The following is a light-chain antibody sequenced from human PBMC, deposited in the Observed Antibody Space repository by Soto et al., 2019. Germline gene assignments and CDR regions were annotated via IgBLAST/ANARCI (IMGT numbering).Light chain of an antibody. V-gene: IGKV3-20*01. CDR2: DAP. Sequence: EIVLTQSPGTLSLSPGERATLXXRASQTIANNYLTWYQQKPGQAPRVXIYDAPTRATGIPDRFGGSGSGTDFTLTISRLEPEDFAVYYCQQYGSSPWTFGQGTKVDIK. CDR3: QQYGSSPWT. CDR1: QTIANNY. J-gene: IGKJ1*01.